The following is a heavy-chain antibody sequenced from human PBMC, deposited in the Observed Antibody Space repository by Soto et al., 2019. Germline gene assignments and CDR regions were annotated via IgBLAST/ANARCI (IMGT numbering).Heavy chain of an antibody. J-gene: IGHJ4*02. CDR1: DFTFSDYA. V-gene: IGHV3-30*03. CDR3: SRAGILTTPYYFEY. CDR2: VSHDGRNT. Sequence: SLRLSCAASDFTFSDYAMHWVRHAPGKGLEWVAVVSHDGRNTHYADSVKGRFTMSRDSYKNTVSLEMTSLKTEDTAVYYCSRAGILTTPYYFEYWGQGTLVTVSS. D-gene: IGHD2-21*01.